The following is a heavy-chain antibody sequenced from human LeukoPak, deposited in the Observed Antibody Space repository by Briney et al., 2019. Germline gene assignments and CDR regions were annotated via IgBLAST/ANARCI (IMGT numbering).Heavy chain of an antibody. CDR1: GGTFSSYA. J-gene: IGHJ5*02. D-gene: IGHD6-13*01. V-gene: IGHV1-69*13. CDR2: IIPIFGTA. Sequence: SVKVSCKASGGTFSSYAISWLRQAPGQGLEWMGGIIPIFGTANYAQKFQGRVTITADEPTSTAYMELSSLRSEDTAVYYCARDPGIAAAGTEGRWFDPWGQGTLVTVSS. CDR3: ARDPGIAAAGTEGRWFDP.